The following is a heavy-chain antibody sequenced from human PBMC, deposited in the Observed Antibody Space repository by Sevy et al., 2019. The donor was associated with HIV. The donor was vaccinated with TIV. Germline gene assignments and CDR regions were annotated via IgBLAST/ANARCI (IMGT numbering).Heavy chain of an antibody. CDR2: ISGTGDYT. D-gene: IGHD5-18*01. J-gene: IGHJ4*02. Sequence: GGSLRLSCAASGFTFSSFAMGWVRQAPGKGLDWISVISGTGDYTYYADSVKGRFTISRDNSKSMLFLQMNSLRAEDTAIFYCAKKMGGGSGMAFLVDYWGQGTLVTVSS. CDR1: GFTFSSFA. CDR3: AKKMGGGSGMAFLVDY. V-gene: IGHV3-23*01.